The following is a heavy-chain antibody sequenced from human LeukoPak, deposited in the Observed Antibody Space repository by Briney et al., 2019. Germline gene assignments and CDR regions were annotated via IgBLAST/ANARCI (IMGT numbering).Heavy chain of an antibody. D-gene: IGHD6-13*01. CDR2: INPSGGST. CDR1: GYTFTSYY. CDR3: ARDAAAAGTGYWFDP. V-gene: IGHV1-46*01. J-gene: IGHJ5*02. Sequence: ASVKVSCKASGYTFTSYYMHWMRQAPGQGLEWMGIINPSGGSTSYAQKFQGRVTMTRDTSTSTVYMELSSLRSEDTAVYYCARDAAAAGTGYWFDPWGQGTLVTVSS.